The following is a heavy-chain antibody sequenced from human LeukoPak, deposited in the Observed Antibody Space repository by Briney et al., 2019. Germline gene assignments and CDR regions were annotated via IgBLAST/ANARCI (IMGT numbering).Heavy chain of an antibody. CDR3: ARALLGYYYDSSGRNFDY. D-gene: IGHD3-22*01. J-gene: IGHJ4*02. Sequence: ASVKVSCKASGYTFTSYGINWVRQAPGQGLEWMGWISAYNGNTNYVRKLQDRVTMTTDTSTSTAYMELRSLRSDDTAVYYCARALLGYYYDSSGRNFDYWGQGTLVTVSS. CDR1: GYTFTSYG. CDR2: ISAYNGNT. V-gene: IGHV1-18*01.